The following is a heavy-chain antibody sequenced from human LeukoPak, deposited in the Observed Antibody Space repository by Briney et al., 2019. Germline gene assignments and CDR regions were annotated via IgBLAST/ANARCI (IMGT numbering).Heavy chain of an antibody. Sequence: GGSLRLSCATSGFTFSSNWMSWVRHVPGRGLDWVANIKPDGSAGYYAASVKGRFTVSRDNAKNSLYLQMNSLRVEDTAVYYCARDSSYDFWSGLNYYYYGMDVWGQGTTVTVSS. J-gene: IGHJ6*02. CDR1: GFTFSSNW. CDR3: ARDSSYDFWSGLNYYYYGMDV. V-gene: IGHV3-7*01. CDR2: IKPDGSAG. D-gene: IGHD3-3*01.